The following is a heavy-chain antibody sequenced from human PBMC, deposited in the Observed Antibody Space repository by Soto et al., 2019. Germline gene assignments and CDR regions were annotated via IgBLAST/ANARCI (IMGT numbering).Heavy chain of an antibody. CDR3: AKDHYYDFWSGYPPADY. Sequence: PGGSLRLSCAASGFTFSSYGMHWVRQAPGKGLEWVAVISYEGSNKYYADSVKGRFTISRDNSKNTLYLQMNSLRADDTAVYYCAKDHYYDFWSGYPPADYWGQGTLVTVSS. CDR1: GFTFSSYG. J-gene: IGHJ4*02. CDR2: ISYEGSNK. V-gene: IGHV3-30*18. D-gene: IGHD3-3*01.